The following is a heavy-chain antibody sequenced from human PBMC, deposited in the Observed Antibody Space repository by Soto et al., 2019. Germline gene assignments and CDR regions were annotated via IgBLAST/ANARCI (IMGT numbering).Heavy chain of an antibody. CDR3: AHLGGGAPDNY. CDR2: ISYDGSKK. Sequence: QVQLVESGGGVVQPGRSLRLSCAASGFTFSTYGMHWVRQAPGKGLEWVAAISYDGSKKYYADSVKGRFTISRDNSENPLYLQMNSLRAEDTAMYYCAHLGGGAPDNYWGQGTLVTVSS. D-gene: IGHD1-26*01. J-gene: IGHJ4*02. V-gene: IGHV3-30*03. CDR1: GFTFSTYG.